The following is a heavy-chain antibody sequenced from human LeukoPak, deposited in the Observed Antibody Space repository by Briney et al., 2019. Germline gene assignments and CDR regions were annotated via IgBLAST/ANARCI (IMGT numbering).Heavy chain of an antibody. CDR3: ARVAAVTYYYYYMDV. V-gene: IGHV1-2*06. Sequence: GASVKVSCKASGYTFTGYYMHWVRQAPGQGLEWMGRINPNSGGTNYAQKFQGRVTITADESTSTAYMELSSLRSEDTAVYYCARVAAVTYYYYYMDVWGKGTTVTVSS. CDR1: GYTFTGYY. J-gene: IGHJ6*03. D-gene: IGHD2-15*01. CDR2: INPNSGGT.